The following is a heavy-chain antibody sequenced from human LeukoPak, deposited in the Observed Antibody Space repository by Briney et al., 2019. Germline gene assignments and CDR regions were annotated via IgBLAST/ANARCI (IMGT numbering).Heavy chain of an antibody. CDR3: ARVNNYDLLSTFDL. D-gene: IGHD3-9*01. V-gene: IGHV1-8*01. Sequence: ASVKVSCKASGYTFTSYDFNWVRQATGQRPEWMGWMSPNSGDTGYAQKFQDRVTMTRNTSISTAYMELRSLRSDDTAVYYCARVNNYDLLSTFDLWGQGTLVTVSS. J-gene: IGHJ4*02. CDR1: GYTFTSYD. CDR2: MSPNSGDT.